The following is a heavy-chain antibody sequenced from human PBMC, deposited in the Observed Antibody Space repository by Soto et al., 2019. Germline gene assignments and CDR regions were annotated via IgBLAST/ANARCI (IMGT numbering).Heavy chain of an antibody. CDR1: GYTFTGYY. CDR3: ARDQAGGSIWFGEKGTNWFDP. D-gene: IGHD3-10*01. J-gene: IGHJ5*02. CDR2: INPNSGGT. Sequence: ASVKVSCKASGYTFTGYYMHWVRQAPGQGLEWMGWINPNSGGTNYAQKFQGWVTMTRDTSISTAYMELSRLRSDDTAVYYCARDQAGGSIWFGEKGTNWFDPWGQGTLVTVSS. V-gene: IGHV1-2*04.